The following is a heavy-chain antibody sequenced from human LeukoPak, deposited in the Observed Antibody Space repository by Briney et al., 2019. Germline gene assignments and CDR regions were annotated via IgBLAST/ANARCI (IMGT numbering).Heavy chain of an antibody. V-gene: IGHV3-74*01. Sequence: PGGSLRLSCATSGLTFRTTWMHWVRQVPGKGLMWVSRMNGEGTTIDYADSVKGRFTISRDNAKDTLYLQMNSLRVEDTAVYYCARGGGIYGLWDYWGQGTLVTVSS. CDR3: ARGGGIYGLWDY. D-gene: IGHD1-26*01. J-gene: IGHJ4*02. CDR1: GLTFRTTW. CDR2: MNGEGTTI.